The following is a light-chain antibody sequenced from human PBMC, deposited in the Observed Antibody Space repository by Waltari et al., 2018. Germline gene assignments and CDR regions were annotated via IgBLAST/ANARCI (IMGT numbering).Light chain of an antibody. Sequence: QQPEKGPRYFMKVDSEGSNSKGDKIPDRFSGSSSGADHFLTISSLQYEDEADDYCQTGGHGTWVFGGGTKLTVL. J-gene: IGLJ3*02. CDR2: VDSEGSN. V-gene: IGLV4-69*01. CDR3: QTGGHGTWV.